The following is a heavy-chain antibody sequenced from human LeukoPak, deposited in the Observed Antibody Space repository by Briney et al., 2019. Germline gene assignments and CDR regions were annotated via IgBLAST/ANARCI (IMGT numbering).Heavy chain of an antibody. CDR2: INSDGSST. J-gene: IGHJ4*02. Sequence: PGGSLRLSCAPSGFSFSSYWMHWVRQAPGEGLVWVSRINSDGSSTSYADSVKGRFTISRDNAKNTLYLQMNSLRAEDTAVYYCARESVGWFGELLYDYWGQGTLVTVSS. CDR3: ARESVGWFGELLYDY. D-gene: IGHD3-10*01. CDR1: GFSFSSYW. V-gene: IGHV3-74*01.